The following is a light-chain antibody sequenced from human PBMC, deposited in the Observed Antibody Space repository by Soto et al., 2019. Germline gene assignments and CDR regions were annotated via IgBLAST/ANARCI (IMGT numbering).Light chain of an antibody. CDR3: QQYGYSPIT. V-gene: IGKV3-11*01. CDR2: DAS. J-gene: IGKJ5*01. Sequence: EILLTQSPATLSLSPGERATLSCGASQSVSNFLAWYQKIPGQAPSLLIYDASNRATGIPARLSGSGSGTDFTITISSLETEDFEVYYCQQYGYSPITFGHGTRLEIK. CDR1: QSVSNF.